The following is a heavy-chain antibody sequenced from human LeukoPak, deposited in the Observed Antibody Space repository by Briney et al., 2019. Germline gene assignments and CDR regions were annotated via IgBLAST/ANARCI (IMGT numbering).Heavy chain of an antibody. D-gene: IGHD5-18*01. Sequence: PSETLSLTCTVSGGSISSSSHYWGWIRQPPGKGLEWIGSIYYSGSTYYNPSLKSRVTISVDTSKNQFSLKLSSVTAADTAVYYCARRGYSYGYLDYWGQGTLVTVSS. CDR3: ARRGYSYGYLDY. CDR1: GGSISSSSHY. CDR2: IYYSGST. V-gene: IGHV4-39*01. J-gene: IGHJ4*02.